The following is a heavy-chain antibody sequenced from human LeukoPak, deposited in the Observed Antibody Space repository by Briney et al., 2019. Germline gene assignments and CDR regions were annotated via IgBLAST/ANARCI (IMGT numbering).Heavy chain of an antibody. CDR3: ARDPGVLHYDSSGYSRFDY. Sequence: ASVKVSCKASGGTFSSYAISWVRQAPGQGLEWMGRIIPILGIANYAQKFQGRVTITADKSTSAAYMELSSLRSEDTAVYYCARDPGVLHYDSSGYSRFDYWGQGTLVTVSS. V-gene: IGHV1-69*04. D-gene: IGHD3-22*01. CDR2: IIPILGIA. CDR1: GGTFSSYA. J-gene: IGHJ4*02.